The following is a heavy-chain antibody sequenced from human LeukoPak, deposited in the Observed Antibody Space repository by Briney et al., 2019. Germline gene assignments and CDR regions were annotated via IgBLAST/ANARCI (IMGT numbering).Heavy chain of an antibody. CDR2: ISGSGGST. V-gene: IGHV3-23*01. CDR3: AKPGPRRRLFVEYFQH. Sequence: PGGSLRLSCAASGFTFSSYAMSWVRQAPGKGLEWVSAISGSGGSTHYADSVKGRFTISRDNSKNTLYLQMNSLRAEDTAVYYCAKPGPRRRLFVEYFQHWGQGTLATVSS. J-gene: IGHJ1*01. CDR1: GFTFSSYA. D-gene: IGHD1-14*01.